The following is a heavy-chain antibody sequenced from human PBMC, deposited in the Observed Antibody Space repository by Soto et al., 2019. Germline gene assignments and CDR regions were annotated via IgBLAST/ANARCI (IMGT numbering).Heavy chain of an antibody. J-gene: IGHJ6*03. Sequence: SETLSVTCTVSGGSISSYYWSWIRQPPGKGLEWIGYIYYSGSTNYNPSLKSRVTISVDTSKNQFSLKLSSVTAADTAVYYCAREVVVVPVFMRESYHYYYMDVWGKGTTVTVSS. CDR2: IYYSGST. D-gene: IGHD2-2*01. CDR3: AREVVVVPVFMRESYHYYYMDV. V-gene: IGHV4-59*01. CDR1: GGSISSYY.